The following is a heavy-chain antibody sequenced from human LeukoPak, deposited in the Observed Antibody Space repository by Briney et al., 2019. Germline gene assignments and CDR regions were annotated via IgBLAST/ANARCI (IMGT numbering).Heavy chain of an antibody. CDR2: IIPIFGTA. Sequence: GASVKVSCKASGYTFTSYYMHWVRQAPGQGLEWMGGIIPIFGTANYAQKFQGRVTITADESTSTAYMELSSLRSEDTAVYYCATTPIFGVVYYYMDVWGKGTTVTVSS. J-gene: IGHJ6*03. V-gene: IGHV1-69*13. CDR1: GYTFTSYY. CDR3: ATTPIFGVVYYYMDV. D-gene: IGHD3-3*02.